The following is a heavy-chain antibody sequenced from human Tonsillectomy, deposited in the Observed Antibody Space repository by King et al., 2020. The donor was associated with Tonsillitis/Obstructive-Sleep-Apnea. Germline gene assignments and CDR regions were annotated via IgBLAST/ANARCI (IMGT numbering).Heavy chain of an antibody. CDR2: ISNSGGTI. V-gene: IGHV3-11*01. CDR3: ATSTVTTREIDN. Sequence: VQLVESGGGLVKPGGSLRLSCAASGFTFRDFYMSWIRQAPGKGLEWLSYISNSGGTIYYADAVKGRFTISRDNAKNALYLQMTSLRAEDTAIYYCATSTVTTREIDNWGQGTLVTVSS. CDR1: GFTFRDFY. J-gene: IGHJ4*02. D-gene: IGHD4-17*01.